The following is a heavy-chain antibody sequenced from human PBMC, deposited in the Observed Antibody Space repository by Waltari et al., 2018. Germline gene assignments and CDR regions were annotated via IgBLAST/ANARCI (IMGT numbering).Heavy chain of an antibody. V-gene: IGHV1-8*03. CDR1: GYTFTGYY. CDR2: MNPNSGNT. CDR3: AREKLRTDAFDI. Sequence: QVQLVQSGAEVKKPGASVKVSCKASGYTFTGYYMHWVRQAPGQGLEWMGWMNPNSGNTGYAQKFQGRVTITRNTSISTAYMELSSLRSEDTAVYYCAREKLRTDAFDIWGQGTMVTVSS. D-gene: IGHD1-1*01. J-gene: IGHJ3*02.